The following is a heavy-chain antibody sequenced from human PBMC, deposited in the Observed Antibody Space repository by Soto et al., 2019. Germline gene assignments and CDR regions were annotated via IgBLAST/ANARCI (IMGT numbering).Heavy chain of an antibody. D-gene: IGHD6-13*01. Sequence: PSETLSLTCTVSGGSISSYYWSWIRQPAGKGLEWIGRIYTSGSTNYNPSLKSRVTMSVDTSKNQFSLKLGSVTAADTAVYYCVRDRADFSSTYYHYFSVWGRGTLVTVSS. CDR3: VRDRADFSSTYYHYFSV. V-gene: IGHV4-4*07. CDR2: IYTSGST. CDR1: GGSISSYY. J-gene: IGHJ2*01.